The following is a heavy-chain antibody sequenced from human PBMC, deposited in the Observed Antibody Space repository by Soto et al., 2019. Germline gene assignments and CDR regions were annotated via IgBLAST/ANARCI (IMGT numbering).Heavy chain of an antibody. Sequence: EVQLVESGGGLVQPGGSLRLSCAASGFTFSSYWMHWVRQAPGKGLVWVSRINSDGSSTSYADSVKGRFTISRDNAKNTLYLQMNSLRAEDTAVYYCARDPIPDIVVVVAATPGYNWFDPWGQGTLVTVSS. CDR3: ARDPIPDIVVVVAATPGYNWFDP. CDR1: GFTFSSYW. J-gene: IGHJ5*02. V-gene: IGHV3-74*01. D-gene: IGHD2-15*01. CDR2: INSDGSST.